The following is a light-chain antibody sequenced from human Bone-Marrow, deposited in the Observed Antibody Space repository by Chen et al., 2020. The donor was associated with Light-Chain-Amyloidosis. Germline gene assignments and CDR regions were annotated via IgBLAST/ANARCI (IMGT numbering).Light chain of an antibody. CDR2: DDH. Sequence: SYELTQPPSVLVAPGKTATVTCGGNNMYRRSVHWFQRKPGQAPVLVVFDDHERPSWVPARFSCHNGGIAATLTSISDEAGDEADYFCRVWDGGGDHGLFGGGTRLTVL. V-gene: IGLV3-21*03. CDR1: NMYRRS. CDR3: RVWDGGGDHGL. J-gene: IGLJ2*01.